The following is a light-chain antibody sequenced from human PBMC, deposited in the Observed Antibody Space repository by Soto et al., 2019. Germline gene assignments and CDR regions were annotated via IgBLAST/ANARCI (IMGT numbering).Light chain of an antibody. V-gene: IGLV2-14*01. CDR1: SSDVGGYKY. J-gene: IGLJ2*01. CDR3: SSYTTSSTLVV. Sequence: QTASVSGSPGQSITISCTGTSSDVGGYKYVSWYQQHPGKAPKLMIYEVTNRPSGVSDRFSGSKSGNTASLTISGLQAEDEADYYCSSYTTSSTLVVFGGGTKLTVL. CDR2: EVT.